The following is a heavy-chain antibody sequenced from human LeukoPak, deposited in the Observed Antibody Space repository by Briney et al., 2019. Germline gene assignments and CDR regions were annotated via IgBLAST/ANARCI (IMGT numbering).Heavy chain of an antibody. CDR1: GFTFSSYW. J-gene: IGHJ4*02. Sequence: PGGSLRLSCAASGFTFSSYWMSWVRQAPGKGLEWVTNIKQDGSEKYYVDSVKGRFTISRDNAKNSLYLQMISLRAEDTAVYYCAREGNSYYFDYWGQGTLVTVSS. V-gene: IGHV3-7*01. CDR3: AREGNSYYFDY. D-gene: IGHD1-1*01. CDR2: IKQDGSEK.